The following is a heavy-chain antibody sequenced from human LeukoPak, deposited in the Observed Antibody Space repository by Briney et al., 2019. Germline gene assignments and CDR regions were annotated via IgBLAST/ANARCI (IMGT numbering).Heavy chain of an antibody. CDR1: GFTFSDYH. V-gene: IGHV3-11*06. D-gene: IGHD2-15*01. J-gene: IGHJ4*02. CDR2: ISSSSDYT. Sequence: PGGSLRLSCAASGFTFSDYHMSWIRQAPGKGLEWVSYISSSSDYTNYADSVKGRFTISRDNAKNTVYLQMSSLRVEDTAVYFCTKDAGYASDYWGQGILVPVSS. CDR3: TKDAGYASDY.